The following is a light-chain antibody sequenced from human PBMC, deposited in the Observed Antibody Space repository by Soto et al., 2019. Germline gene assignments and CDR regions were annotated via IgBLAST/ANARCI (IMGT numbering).Light chain of an antibody. Sequence: DIQMTQSPSSLSASLGDRVTIICRASQSISSYLNWYQQKPGKAPKLLIYGASSLQDGVPSRFSGSRSGTELTLTISSLETEVFATYYCQPRYSSTVGEGTRPEI. CDR1: QSISSY. CDR3: QPRYSST. V-gene: IGKV1-39*01. J-gene: IGKJ2*01. CDR2: GAS.